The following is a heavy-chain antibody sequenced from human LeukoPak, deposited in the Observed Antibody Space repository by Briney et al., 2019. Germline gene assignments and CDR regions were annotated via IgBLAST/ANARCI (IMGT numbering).Heavy chain of an antibody. V-gene: IGHV1-69*13. D-gene: IGHD3-10*02. CDR2: IIPIFGTA. J-gene: IGHJ6*02. Sequence: ASVKVSCKASGGTFSSYAISWVRQAPGQGLEWMGGIIPIFGTANYAQKFQGRVTITADESTSTAYMELSSLRSEDTAVYYCCCLGSYTPSYYYYGMDVWGQGATVTVSS. CDR3: CCLGSYTPSYYYYGMDV. CDR1: GGTFSSYA.